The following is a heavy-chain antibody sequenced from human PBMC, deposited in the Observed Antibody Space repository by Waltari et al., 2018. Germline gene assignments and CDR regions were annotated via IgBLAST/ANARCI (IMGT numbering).Heavy chain of an antibody. Sequence: QVQLQQWGAGLLKPSETLSLTCAVYGGSFSGYSWSWIRQPPGQGLEWIGEINHRGSTNDSPSLKSRVSISVDTSKNQFSLKLSAVTAADTAVYYCVGGQDIWGQGTMVTVSS. CDR2: INHRGST. CDR3: VGGQDI. V-gene: IGHV4-34*01. J-gene: IGHJ3*02. CDR1: GGSFSGYS.